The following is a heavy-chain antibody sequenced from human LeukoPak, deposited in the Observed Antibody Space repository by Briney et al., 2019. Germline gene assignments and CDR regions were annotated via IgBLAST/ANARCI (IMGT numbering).Heavy chain of an antibody. CDR3: AKVAPTVVTPYYYYGMDV. Sequence: ETLSLTCTVSGGSISSSSYYWGWVRQAPGKGLEWVSAISGSGGSTYYADSVKGRFTISRDNSKNTLYLQMNSLRAEDTAVYYCAKVAPTVVTPYYYYGMDVWGQGTTVTVSS. V-gene: IGHV3-23*01. D-gene: IGHD4-23*01. CDR2: ISGSGGST. CDR1: GGSISSSSYY. J-gene: IGHJ6*02.